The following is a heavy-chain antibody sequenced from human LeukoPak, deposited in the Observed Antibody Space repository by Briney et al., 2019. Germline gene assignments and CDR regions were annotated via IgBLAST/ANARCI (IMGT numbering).Heavy chain of an antibody. CDR3: ARVSRCSSTSCYKVGYYYYYYMDV. Sequence: SETLSLTCTVSGGSISSSSYYWGWLRQPPGQGLEWIVSIYGSGSTYYNPSLKTRVTISVDTSKSQFSLKLSSVTAADTAVYYCARVSRCSSTSCYKVGYYYYYYMDVWGKGTTVTVSS. J-gene: IGHJ6*03. D-gene: IGHD2-2*02. CDR2: IYGSGST. V-gene: IGHV4-39*07. CDR1: GGSISSSSYY.